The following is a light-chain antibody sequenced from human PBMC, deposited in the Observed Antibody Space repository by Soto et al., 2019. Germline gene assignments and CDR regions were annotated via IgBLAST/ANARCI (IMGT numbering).Light chain of an antibody. CDR3: QHYDSYSLYT. CDR1: QSVSSW. Sequence: IPMTQSPSTLSASVGDRVTITCRASQSVSSWLAWYQQRPGKAPKYLIYDASSLESGVPSRFSGSGSGTEFTLTISSLQPDDFATYYCQHYDSYSLYTFGQGTRLEIK. V-gene: IGKV1-5*01. J-gene: IGKJ2*01. CDR2: DAS.